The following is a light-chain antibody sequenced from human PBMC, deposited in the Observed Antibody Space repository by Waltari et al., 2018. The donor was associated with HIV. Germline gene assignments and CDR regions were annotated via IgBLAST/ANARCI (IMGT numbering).Light chain of an antibody. CDR2: GVS. Sequence: QSALTQPASVSGSPGQSITIFCIGTSSDISAYNSVAWYQQHPGKAPKRLVYGVSTRPSDVSARFSGSKSGNTASLTISALQEDDESDYYCSSYTTTATLVFGTGTKVTVL. J-gene: IGLJ1*01. CDR1: SSDISAYNS. CDR3: SSYTTTATLV. V-gene: IGLV2-14*03.